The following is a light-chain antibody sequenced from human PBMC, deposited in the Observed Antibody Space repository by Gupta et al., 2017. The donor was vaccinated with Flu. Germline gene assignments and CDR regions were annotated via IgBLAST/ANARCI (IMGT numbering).Light chain of an antibody. CDR3: QQLDSYPPGIT. Sequence: DIQLTQPPSFLSASVGDRVTITCRGSQVINTFLAWYQQKPGKAPKLLIYAASTLQSGVPSRFSGSASGTEFTLTINSLQPEDFATYYCQQLDSYPPGITFGQGTRLEIK. J-gene: IGKJ5*01. V-gene: IGKV1-9*01. CDR1: QVINTF. CDR2: AAS.